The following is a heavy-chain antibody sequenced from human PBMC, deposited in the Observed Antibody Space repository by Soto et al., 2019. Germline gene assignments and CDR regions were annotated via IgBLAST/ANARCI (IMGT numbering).Heavy chain of an antibody. V-gene: IGHV4-59*01. J-gene: IGHJ6*03. D-gene: IGHD3-3*01. CDR2: IYYSGST. CDR3: ARVSGYDFWSGYYSGSYCYYYMDV. Sequence: PSETLSLTCTVSGGSISSYYWSWIRQPPGKGLEWIGYIYYSGSTNYNPSLKSRVTISVDTSKNQFSLKLSSVTAADTAVYYCARVSGYDFWSGYYSGSYCYYYMDVWGKGTTVTVYS. CDR1: GGSISSYY.